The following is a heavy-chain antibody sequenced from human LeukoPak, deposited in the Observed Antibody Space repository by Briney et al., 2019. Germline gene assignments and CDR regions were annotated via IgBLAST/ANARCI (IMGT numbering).Heavy chain of an antibody. CDR1: GYTFTSYG. CDR2: ISAYNGNT. V-gene: IGHV1-18*01. CDR3: ARLGCSGGSCYYPLLIHLDY. D-gene: IGHD2-15*01. J-gene: IGHJ4*02. Sequence: ASVKVSCKASGYTFTSYGISWVRQAPGQGLEWMGWISAYNGNTNYAQKLQGRVTMTTDTSTSTAYMELRSLRSDDTAVYYCARLGCSGGSCYYPLLIHLDYWGQGTLVTVSS.